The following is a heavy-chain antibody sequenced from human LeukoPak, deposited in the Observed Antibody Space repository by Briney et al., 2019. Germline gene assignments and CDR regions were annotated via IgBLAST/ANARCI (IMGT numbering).Heavy chain of an antibody. D-gene: IGHD2-2*01. CDR2: MYSTGTT. J-gene: IGHJ4*02. CDR1: GFSFSTNY. CDR3: AREGYCSTTRCSYFDN. Sequence: GGSLRLSCAVTGFSFSTNYMNWVRQAPGKGPEWVSVMYSTGTTYYADSVKGRFTVSRDNSKNTLYLQMSSLRAEDTAVYYCAREGYCSTTRCSYFDNWGQGTLVTVSS. V-gene: IGHV3-53*01.